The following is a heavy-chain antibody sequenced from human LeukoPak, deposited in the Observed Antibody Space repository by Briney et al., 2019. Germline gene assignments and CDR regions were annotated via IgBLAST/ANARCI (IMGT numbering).Heavy chain of an antibody. J-gene: IGHJ2*01. Sequence: SGGSLRLSCAASGFTFSSYSMNWVRQAPGKGLEWVSSISSSSSYIYYADPVKGRFTISRDNAKNSLYLQMNSLRAEDTAVYYCARSSRLGATPILDLWGRGTLVTVSS. CDR1: GFTFSSYS. D-gene: IGHD5-12*01. V-gene: IGHV3-21*01. CDR3: ARSSRLGATPILDL. CDR2: ISSSSSYI.